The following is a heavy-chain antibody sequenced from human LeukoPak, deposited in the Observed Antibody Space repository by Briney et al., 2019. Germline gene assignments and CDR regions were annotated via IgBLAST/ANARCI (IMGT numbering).Heavy chain of an antibody. CDR2: IYYSGST. D-gene: IGHD4-17*01. Sequence: NPSETPSLTCTVSGGSISSSSYYWGWIRQPPGQGLEWIGSIYYSGSTYYNPSLKSRVTISVDTSKNQFSLKLSSVTAADTAVYYCAREMGDYGDYGGYYYGMDVWGQGTTVTVSS. J-gene: IGHJ6*02. CDR1: GGSISSSSYY. V-gene: IGHV4-39*07. CDR3: AREMGDYGDYGGYYYGMDV.